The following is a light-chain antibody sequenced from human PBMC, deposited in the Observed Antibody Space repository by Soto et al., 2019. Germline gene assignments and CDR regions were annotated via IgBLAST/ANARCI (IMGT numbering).Light chain of an antibody. V-gene: IGLV1-44*01. J-gene: IGLJ1*01. CDR1: SSNIGSNT. CDR2: SNI. CDR3: AAWDDSLNGYV. Sequence: QSVLTQPPSASGTPGQRVTISCSGSSSNIGSNTVNWYRHLPGTTPKLLIYSNIQRPSGVPDRFSGSKSGTSASLAISGLQSEDEADYYCAAWDDSLNGYVFGTGTKLTVL.